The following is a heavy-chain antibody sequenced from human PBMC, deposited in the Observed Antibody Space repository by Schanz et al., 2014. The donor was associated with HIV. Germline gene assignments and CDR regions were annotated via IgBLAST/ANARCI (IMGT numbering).Heavy chain of an antibody. V-gene: IGHV3-30*18. Sequence: QVQLVESGGGVVQPGRSLRLSCAASGFTFANYAMNWVRQAPGKGLEWVAVIWYDGSNKYYADSVKGRFTVSRDNSKNTLYLQMNSLRAEDTAVYYCAKGSSLWSFYYGMDVWGQGTTVTVSS. CDR2: IWYDGSNK. CDR1: GFTFANYA. J-gene: IGHJ6*02. CDR3: AKGSSLWSFYYGMDV. D-gene: IGHD3-10*01.